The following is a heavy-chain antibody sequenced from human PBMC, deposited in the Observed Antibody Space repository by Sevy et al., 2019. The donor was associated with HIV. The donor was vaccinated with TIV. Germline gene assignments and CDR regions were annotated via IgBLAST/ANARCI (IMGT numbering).Heavy chain of an antibody. CDR2: IKRKTDGGTT. Sequence: GGSLRLSCAASGFTFSNAWMSWVRQAPGKGLEWVGRIKRKTDGGTTDYAAPVKGRFTISRDDSKNTLYLQMNSLKTEDTAVYYCTTRGWFGEILVDYWGQGPLVTVSS. V-gene: IGHV3-15*01. D-gene: IGHD3-10*01. J-gene: IGHJ4*02. CDR1: GFTFSNAW. CDR3: TTRGWFGEILVDY.